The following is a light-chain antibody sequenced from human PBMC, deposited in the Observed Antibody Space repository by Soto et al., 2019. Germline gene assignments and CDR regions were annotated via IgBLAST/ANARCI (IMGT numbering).Light chain of an antibody. CDR2: GAS. V-gene: IGKV3-15*01. Sequence: EIVMTQSPATLSVSPRERATLSCRASQSVSSNLAWYQQKPAQAPRLLIYGASTRATGIPARFSVSGSGTEFILNISSLQSEYFAVYNCQQYNNWPPTVGQGTRLEIK. CDR3: QQYNNWPPT. CDR1: QSVSSN. J-gene: IGKJ5*01.